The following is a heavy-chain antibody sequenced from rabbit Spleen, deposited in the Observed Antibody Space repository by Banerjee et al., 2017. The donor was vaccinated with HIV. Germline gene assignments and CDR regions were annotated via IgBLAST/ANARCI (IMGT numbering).Heavy chain of an antibody. Sequence: QSVEESGGDLVQPEGSLTLTCKASGIDFSSNGMCWVRQAPGKGLEWIGCIYPGYTDTTYYASWTKGRFTISKTSSTTVTLRMTSLTAADRATYFCARDLIGVIGWNFYLWGQAPSSPS. J-gene: IGHJ4*01. V-gene: IGHV1S40*01. CDR1: GIDFSSNG. D-gene: IGHD2-1*01. CDR2: IYPGYTDTT. CDR3: ARDLIGVIGWNFYL.